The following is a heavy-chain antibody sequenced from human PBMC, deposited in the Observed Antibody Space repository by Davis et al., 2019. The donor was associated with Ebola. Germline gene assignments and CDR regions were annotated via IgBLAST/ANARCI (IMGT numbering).Heavy chain of an antibody. CDR3: ARVVVVTADWYFDL. Sequence: PSETLSLTCTVSGGSISSYYWSWIRQPPGKGLEWIGYIYYSGSTNYNPSLKSRVTISVDTSKNQFSLKLSSVTAADTAVYYCARVVVVTADWYFDLWGRGTLVTVSS. D-gene: IGHD4-23*01. V-gene: IGHV4-59*01. CDR2: IYYSGST. CDR1: GGSISSYY. J-gene: IGHJ2*01.